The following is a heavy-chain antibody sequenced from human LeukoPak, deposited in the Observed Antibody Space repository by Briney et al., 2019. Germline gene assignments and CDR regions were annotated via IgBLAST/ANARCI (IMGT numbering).Heavy chain of an antibody. CDR3: ARGSGPWYFDS. CDR1: GGSISSYY. D-gene: IGHD2-15*01. V-gene: IGHV4-59*01. CDR2: IYHSGGT. J-gene: IGHJ4*02. Sequence: PSETLSLTCAVSGGSISSYYWNWIRQPPGKGLEWIGYIYHSGGTHYNPSLKSRVTISVDTSKKQFSLKLSPVTAADTAVYYCARGSGPWYFDSWGQGTLVTVSS.